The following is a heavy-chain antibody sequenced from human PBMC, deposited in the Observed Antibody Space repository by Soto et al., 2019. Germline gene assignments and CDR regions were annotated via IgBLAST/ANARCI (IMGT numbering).Heavy chain of an antibody. CDR2: INPSGGST. V-gene: IGHV1-46*01. J-gene: IGHJ3*02. Sequence: ASVKVSCKASGYTFTSYYMHWVRQAPGQGLEWMGIINPSGGSTSYAQKFQGRVTMTRDTSTSTVYMELSSLRSEDTAVYYCARDRSVGDIVVVPAASLAIDAFDIWGQGIMVTV. D-gene: IGHD2-2*01. CDR1: GYTFTSYY. CDR3: ARDRSVGDIVVVPAASLAIDAFDI.